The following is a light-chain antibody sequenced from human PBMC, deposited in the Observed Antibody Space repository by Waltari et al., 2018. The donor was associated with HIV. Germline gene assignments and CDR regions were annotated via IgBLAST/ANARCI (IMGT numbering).Light chain of an antibody. J-gene: IGKJ5*01. CDR1: QSVSSSY. V-gene: IGKV3-20*01. CDR2: GAS. CDR3: QQYGTSPIT. Sequence: EIVLTQSPGTLSLSPGERATLSCRASQSVSSSYLAWYQQKPGQAPTLLIYGASKRATGMPDRFSGSGSGTDFTLTISRLEPEDFAVYYCQQYGTSPITFAQGTRLETK.